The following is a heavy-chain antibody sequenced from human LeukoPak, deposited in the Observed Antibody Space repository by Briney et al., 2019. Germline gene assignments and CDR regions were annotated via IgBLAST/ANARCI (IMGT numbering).Heavy chain of an antibody. V-gene: IGHV4-34*01. CDR2: INDSGRI. J-gene: IGHJ6*03. CDR3: ARRWNYGRNYYIDV. CDR1: GGSFSNYY. Sequence: PSETLSLTCAAYGGSFSNYYWSWIRQAPGKGLEWIGEINDSGRINYNPSLMSRVTVSVDTSKNQFSLRLTSVTATDTAVYYCARRWNYGRNYYIDVWGNGATVTVSS. D-gene: IGHD1-7*01.